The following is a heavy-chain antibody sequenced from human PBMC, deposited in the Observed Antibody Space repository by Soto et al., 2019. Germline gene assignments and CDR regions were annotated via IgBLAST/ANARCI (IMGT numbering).Heavy chain of an antibody. CDR2: ISSNGGSI. D-gene: IGHD2-15*01. CDR3: AKDRFGGTSGYFDT. V-gene: IGHV3-64D*08. Sequence: EVQVVEAGGGLVQPGGSLRLSCSASGFTFSSYALHWVRQAPGKGLEYVSGISSNGGSIFYADSVKVRFTISRDNSKNIVYLQMTGLRVDDTAMYSCAKDRFGGTSGYFDTWGQGTLVTVSS. J-gene: IGHJ4*02. CDR1: GFTFSSYA.